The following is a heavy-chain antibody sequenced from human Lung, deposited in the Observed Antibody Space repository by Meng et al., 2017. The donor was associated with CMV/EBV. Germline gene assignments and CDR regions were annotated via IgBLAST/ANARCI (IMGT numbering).Heavy chain of an antibody. CDR3: AKSKRNNYYGSGSFSKNYGMDV. Sequence: SETLSLXCPVPGCSISSSSYYWGWSRQPPGKGLGWIRSIYYTGKTYYNPSLKSRVTISLATSKNHFSLKLSSVTAAGTAVYYCAKSKRNNYYGSGSFSKNYGMDVWGQGXTVTVSS. J-gene: IGHJ6*02. V-gene: IGHV4-39*01. CDR2: IYYTGKT. D-gene: IGHD3-10*01. CDR1: GCSISSSSYY.